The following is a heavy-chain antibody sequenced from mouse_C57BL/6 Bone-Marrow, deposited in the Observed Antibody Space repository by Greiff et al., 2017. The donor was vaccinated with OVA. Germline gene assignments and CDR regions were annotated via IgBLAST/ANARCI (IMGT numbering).Heavy chain of an antibody. CDR2: IRNKANGYTT. J-gene: IGHJ4*01. V-gene: IGHV7-3*01. Sequence: EVMLVESGGGLVQPGGSLSLSCAASGFTFTDYYMRWVRQPPGKALEWLGFIRNKANGYTTEYSASVKGRFTISRDNSQSILYLQMNALRAEDSATYYGARYKTVVGAMDYWGQGTTVTVSS. CDR3: ARYKTVVGAMDY. D-gene: IGHD1-1*01. CDR1: GFTFTDYY.